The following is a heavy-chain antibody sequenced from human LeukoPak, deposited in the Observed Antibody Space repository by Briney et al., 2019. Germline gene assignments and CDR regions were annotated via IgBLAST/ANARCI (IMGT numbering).Heavy chain of an antibody. J-gene: IGHJ4*02. CDR1: GYTFTSYD. CDR3: ARGQQAYYDSSGSVSEDYFDY. CDR2: MNPNSGNT. Sequence: ASVKVSCKASGYTFTSYDINWVRQATGQGLEWMGWMNPNSGNTGYAQKFQGRVTMTRNTSISTAYMELSSLRSEDTAVYYCARGQQAYYDSSGSVSEDYFDYWGQGTLVTVSS. D-gene: IGHD3-22*01. V-gene: IGHV1-8*01.